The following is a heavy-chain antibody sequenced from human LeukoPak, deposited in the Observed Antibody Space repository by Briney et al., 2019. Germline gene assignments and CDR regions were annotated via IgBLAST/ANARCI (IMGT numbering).Heavy chain of an antibody. CDR2: IIPIFGTA. D-gene: IGHD6-25*01. Sequence: SVKVSCKASGGTFSSYALSWVRQAPGQGPEWMGRIIPIFGTANYAQKFQGRVTITADESTSTAYMELSSLRSEDTAIYYCARGGNTSDLYYGMDVWGQGTTVTVSS. J-gene: IGHJ6*02. CDR3: ARGGNTSDLYYGMDV. V-gene: IGHV1-69*15. CDR1: GGTFSSYA.